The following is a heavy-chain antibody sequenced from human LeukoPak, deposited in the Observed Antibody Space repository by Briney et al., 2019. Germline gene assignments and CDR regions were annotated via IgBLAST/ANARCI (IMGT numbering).Heavy chain of an antibody. CDR2: VYYAGTT. CDR1: GVSISTDSNFF. CDR3: ARHRRVTDWYVDF. J-gene: IGHJ4*02. D-gene: IGHD3-9*01. Sequence: SQTLSLTCAVSGVSISTDSNFFGGGIRQPPGKGLGGIGIVYYAGTTYYNPSLKSRVTIFVDTSNNVFSLRLTSVTAADPAVYYCARHRRVTDWYVDFWGQGTLVTVSS. V-gene: IGHV4-39*01.